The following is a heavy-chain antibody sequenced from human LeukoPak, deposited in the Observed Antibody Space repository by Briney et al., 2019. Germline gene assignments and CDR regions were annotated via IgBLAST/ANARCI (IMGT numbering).Heavy chain of an antibody. J-gene: IGHJ5*02. Sequence: QPGGSLRLSCAASGFTLSSYWMTWVRQAPGKGLEWVANIKPDGSEKYYVDSVKGRLTISRDNAKNSLYLQMNSLRAEDTAVYYCARGSSGIAVRGLAWAWFDPWGQGTLVTVSS. CDR3: ARGSSGIAVRGLAWAWFDP. CDR1: GFTLSSYW. V-gene: IGHV3-7*05. CDR2: IKPDGSEK. D-gene: IGHD3-10*01.